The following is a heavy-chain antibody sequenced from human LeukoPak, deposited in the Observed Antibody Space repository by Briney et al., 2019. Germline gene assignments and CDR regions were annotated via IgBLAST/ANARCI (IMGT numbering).Heavy chain of an antibody. CDR3: ARIAAADDY. J-gene: IGHJ4*02. D-gene: IGHD6-13*01. Sequence: SETLSLTCAVYGGSFSGYYWSWIRQPPGKGLEWIGEINHSGSTNYNPSLKSRVTISVDTSKNQFSLKLSSVTAADTAVYYCARIAAADDYWGQGTLVTVSS. CDR1: GGSFSGYY. CDR2: INHSGST. V-gene: IGHV4-34*01.